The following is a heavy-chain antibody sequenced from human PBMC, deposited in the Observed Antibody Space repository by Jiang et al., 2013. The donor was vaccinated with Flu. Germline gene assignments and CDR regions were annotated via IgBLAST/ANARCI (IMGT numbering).Heavy chain of an antibody. CDR2: TYYRSKWYN. CDR3: ARDSRYYDSSGPPYYFDY. D-gene: IGHD3-22*01. J-gene: IGHJ4*02. V-gene: IGHV6-1*01. Sequence: SQTLSLTCAISGDSVSSNSAAWNWIRQSPSRGLEWLGRTYYRSKWYNDYAVSVKSRITINPDTSKNQFSLQLNSVTPEDTAVYYCARDSRYYDSSGPPYYFDYWGQGTLVTV. CDR1: GDSVSSNSAA.